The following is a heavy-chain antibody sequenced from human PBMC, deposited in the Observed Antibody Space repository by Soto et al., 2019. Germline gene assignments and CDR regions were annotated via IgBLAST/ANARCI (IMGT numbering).Heavy chain of an antibody. Sequence: SETLSLTCTVSGGSISSYYWSWIRQPPGKGLEWIGYIYYSGSTNYNPSLKSRVTISVDTSKNQFSLKLSSVTAADTAVYYCARGGAAAGIFDYWGQGTLVTVS. CDR3: ARGGAAAGIFDY. J-gene: IGHJ4*02. D-gene: IGHD6-13*01. V-gene: IGHV4-59*01. CDR2: IYYSGST. CDR1: GGSISSYY.